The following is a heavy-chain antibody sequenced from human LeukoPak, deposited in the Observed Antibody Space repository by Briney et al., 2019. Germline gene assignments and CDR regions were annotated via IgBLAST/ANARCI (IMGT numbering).Heavy chain of an antibody. CDR2: INHSGST. Sequence: PSETLSLTCAVYGGSFSGYYWNWIRQPPGEGLEWIGEINHSGSTNYNPSLKSRVTISVDTSKNQFSLKLSSVTAADTAVYYCARDRYSYGRGGFDYWGQGTLVTVSS. CDR3: ARDRYSYGRGGFDY. D-gene: IGHD5-18*01. J-gene: IGHJ4*02. V-gene: IGHV4-34*01. CDR1: GGSFSGYY.